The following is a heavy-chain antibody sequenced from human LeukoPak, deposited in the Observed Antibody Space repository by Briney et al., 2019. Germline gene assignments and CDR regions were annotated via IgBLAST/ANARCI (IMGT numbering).Heavy chain of an antibody. Sequence: PSETLSLTCTVSGGSISSSSYYWGWIRQPPGKGLEWIGSIYYSGSTYYNPSLKSRVTISVDTSKNQFSLKLSSATAADTAVYYCARQIGVRWFDPWGQGTLVTVSS. CDR1: GGSISSSSYY. CDR3: ARQIGVRWFDP. CDR2: IYYSGST. V-gene: IGHV4-39*07. D-gene: IGHD2/OR15-2a*01. J-gene: IGHJ5*02.